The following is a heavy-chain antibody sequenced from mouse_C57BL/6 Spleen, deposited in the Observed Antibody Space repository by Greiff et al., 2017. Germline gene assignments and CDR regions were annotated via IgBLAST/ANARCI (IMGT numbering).Heavy chain of an antibody. CDR1: GYTFTSYW. Sequence: QVQLQQPGAELVKPGASVKMSCKASGYTFTSYWITWVKQRPGQGLEWIGDIYPGSGSTNYNEKFKSKATLTVDTSSSTAYMQLSSLTSEDSAVYYCARGYYKTGYFDGWGTGTTVTVYS. CDR2: IYPGSGST. J-gene: IGHJ1*03. V-gene: IGHV1-55*01. CDR3: ARGYYKTGYFDG. D-gene: IGHD2-3*01.